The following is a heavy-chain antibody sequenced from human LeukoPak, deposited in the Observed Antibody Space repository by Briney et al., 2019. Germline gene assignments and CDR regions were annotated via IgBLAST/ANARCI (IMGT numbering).Heavy chain of an antibody. Sequence: ASVKVSCKASGGTFSSYAISWVRQAPGHGLEWMGGVIPIFGTANYAQKFQGRVTITADESTSTAYMELSSLRSEDTAVYYCARDVPIGNKRYYYYYMDVWGKGTTVTVSS. J-gene: IGHJ6*03. D-gene: IGHD4-23*01. CDR1: GGTFSSYA. CDR3: ARDVPIGNKRYYYYYMDV. CDR2: VIPIFGTA. V-gene: IGHV1-69*13.